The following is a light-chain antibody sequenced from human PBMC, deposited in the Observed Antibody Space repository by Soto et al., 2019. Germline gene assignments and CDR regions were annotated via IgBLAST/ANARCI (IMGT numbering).Light chain of an antibody. CDR2: AAS. V-gene: IGKV1-39*01. CDR3: QQSYSTLLT. J-gene: IGKJ4*01. Sequence: DIQMTQSPSSLSASVGDRVTITCQASQDISNYLNWYQQKPGKAPKLLIYAASSFHSGVPSRFSPSGSGTDFTLTISSLQPEDFATYFCQQSYSTLLTFGGGTKVDIK. CDR1: QDISNY.